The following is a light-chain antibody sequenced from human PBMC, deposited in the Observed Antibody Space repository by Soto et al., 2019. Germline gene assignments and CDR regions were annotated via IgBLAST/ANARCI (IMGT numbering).Light chain of an antibody. J-gene: IGLJ1*01. CDR3: SSYAGRSNHV. Sequence: QSVLTQPPSASGSPGQSVTISCTGTSSDVGGYKYVSWYQQYPGKAPKLMIYAVNKRPSGVPDRFSGSKSGNTASLTVSGLQAEDEGDYYCSSYAGRSNHVFGTGTQLTVL. CDR2: AVN. V-gene: IGLV2-8*01. CDR1: SSDVGGYKY.